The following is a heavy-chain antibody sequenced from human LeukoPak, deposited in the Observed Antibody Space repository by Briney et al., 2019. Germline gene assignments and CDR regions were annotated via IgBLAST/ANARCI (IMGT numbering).Heavy chain of an antibody. Sequence: KSSETLSLTCTVSGYSISSGYYWGWIRQPPGKGLEWIGEINHSGSTNYNPSLKSRVTISVDTSKNQFSLKLSSVTAADTAVYYCARATYYDDSSGYYYDRYYYYYYMDVWGKGTTVTVSS. CDR2: INHSGST. CDR3: ARATYYDDSSGYYYDRYYYYYYMDV. D-gene: IGHD3-22*01. V-gene: IGHV4-38-2*02. J-gene: IGHJ6*03. CDR1: GYSISSGYY.